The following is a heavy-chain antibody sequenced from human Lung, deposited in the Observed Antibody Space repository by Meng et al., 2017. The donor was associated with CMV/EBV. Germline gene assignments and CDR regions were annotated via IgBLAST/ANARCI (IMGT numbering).Heavy chain of an antibody. CDR3: ARDPSGSYTYYYGMDI. Sequence: GGSLRLXCAVSGVTFSDYAMHWVRQAPGKGMEWVTMISYDGTSKFYADSVKGRFTVSRDNSRYTLYLHMNSLRGDDTAVYYCARDPSGSYTYYYGMDIWGQGTTVTVSS. J-gene: IGHJ6*02. CDR1: GVTFSDYA. CDR2: ISYDGTSK. V-gene: IGHV3-30-3*01. D-gene: IGHD1-26*01.